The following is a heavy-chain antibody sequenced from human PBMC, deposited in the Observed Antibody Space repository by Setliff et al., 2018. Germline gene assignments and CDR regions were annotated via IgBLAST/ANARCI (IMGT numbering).Heavy chain of an antibody. Sequence: SETLSLTYTVSGGSFSTYYWSWIRQAPGKGLEWIGHVYYSGAANYNPSLKSRVTVSVDTSKNQFSLRLISVTAADTAVYYCARGGTFRYFDYWGQGTPVTVSS. J-gene: IGHJ4*02. CDR2: VYYSGAA. V-gene: IGHV4-59*01. D-gene: IGHD5-12*01. CDR1: GGSFSTYY. CDR3: ARGGTFRYFDY.